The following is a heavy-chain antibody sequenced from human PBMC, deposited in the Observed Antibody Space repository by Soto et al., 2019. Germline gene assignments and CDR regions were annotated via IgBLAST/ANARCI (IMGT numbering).Heavy chain of an antibody. V-gene: IGHV3-74*01. Sequence: EVQLVESGGGLVQPGGSLRLSCAASGFTFSSYWMHWVRQAPGKGLVWVSRINSDGSSTSYADSVKGRFTISRDNAKNTLSLQMNSLRAEDTDVYYCAREYGSTNSFDYWGQGTLVTVSS. CDR3: AREYGSTNSFDY. J-gene: IGHJ4*02. CDR2: INSDGSST. CDR1: GFTFSSYW. D-gene: IGHD2-8*01.